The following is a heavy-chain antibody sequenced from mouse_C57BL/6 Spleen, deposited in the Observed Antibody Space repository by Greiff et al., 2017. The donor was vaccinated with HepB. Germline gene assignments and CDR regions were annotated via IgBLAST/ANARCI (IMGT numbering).Heavy chain of an antibody. D-gene: IGHD2-5*01. CDR2: INPNNGGT. J-gene: IGHJ2*01. CDR3: ARSLYSNYNYFDY. CDR1: GYTFTDYN. Sequence: EVQLQQSGPELVKPGASVKMSCKASGYTFTDYNMPWVKQSHGKSLEWIGYINPNNGGTSYNQKFKGKATLTVNKSSSTAYMELRSLTSEDSAVYYCARSLYSNYNYFDYWGQGTTLTVSS. V-gene: IGHV1-22*01.